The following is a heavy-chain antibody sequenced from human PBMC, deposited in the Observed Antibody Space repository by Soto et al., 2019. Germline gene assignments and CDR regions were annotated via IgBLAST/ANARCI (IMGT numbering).Heavy chain of an antibody. CDR3: ARDNYDFCSGSKGTWFDP. Sequence: QITLKESGPTLVKPTQTLTLTCTFSGFSLSTSGVGVGWIRQPPGKALEWLALIYWYDDKRYSRSLKSRLTITKDTSKNQVVLTMNNMDPVDTAAYYCARDNYDFCSGSKGTWFDPWGQGTLVTVSS. D-gene: IGHD3-3*01. J-gene: IGHJ5*02. CDR1: GFSLSTSGVG. V-gene: IGHV2-5*01. CDR2: IYWYDDK.